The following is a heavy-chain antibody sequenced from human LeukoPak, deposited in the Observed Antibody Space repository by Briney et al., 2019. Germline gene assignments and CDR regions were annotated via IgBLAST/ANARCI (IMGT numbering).Heavy chain of an antibody. Sequence: GGSLRLSCAVSGFTFRSYAMSWVRQAPGKGLERVAAIGDKGIDTKYADSVKGRFTISKDNSRNTLYLQLNSLRVEDTAIYYCGRDWKLDYWGQGTLVTVSS. CDR2: IGDKGIDT. V-gene: IGHV3-23*01. D-gene: IGHD1-1*01. CDR3: GRDWKLDY. J-gene: IGHJ4*02. CDR1: GFTFRSYA.